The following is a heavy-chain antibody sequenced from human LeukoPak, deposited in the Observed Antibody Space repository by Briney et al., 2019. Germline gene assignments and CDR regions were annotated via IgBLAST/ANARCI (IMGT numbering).Heavy chain of an antibody. J-gene: IGHJ4*02. CDR1: GFTFSTYA. CDR2: ISGSGGST. CDR3: ASNDRSVAVPRDY. Sequence: GGSLRLSCAASGFTFSTYAMTWVRQAPGKGLEWVSSISGSGGSTFYADSVKGRFTISKDNSKNTLYLQMNSLRAEDTAVYYCASNDRSVAVPRDYWGQGTLVTVYS. V-gene: IGHV3-23*01. D-gene: IGHD6-19*01.